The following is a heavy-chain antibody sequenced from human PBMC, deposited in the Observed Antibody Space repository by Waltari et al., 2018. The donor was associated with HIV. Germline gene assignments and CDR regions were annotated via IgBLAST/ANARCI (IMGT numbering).Heavy chain of an antibody. CDR1: GFTFRSYW. J-gene: IGHJ3*02. D-gene: IGHD2-8*01. CDR2: KKQDGSEK. CDR3: ARMGLMVYAIGAFDI. Sequence: EVQLEESGGGLVQPGGSLRLSCAVSGFTFRSYWMSWVRQAPGKGVEWVAKKKQDGSEKHYVDSVKGRFTISRDNAKKSLYLQMNSLRAEDTAVYYCARMGLMVYAIGAFDIWGQGTMVTVSS. V-gene: IGHV3-7*01.